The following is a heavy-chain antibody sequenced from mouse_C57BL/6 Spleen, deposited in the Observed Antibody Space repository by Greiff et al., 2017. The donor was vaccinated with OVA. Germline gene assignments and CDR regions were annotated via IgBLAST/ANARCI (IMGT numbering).Heavy chain of an antibody. J-gene: IGHJ2*01. V-gene: IGHV3-1*01. Sequence: EVHLVESGPGMVKPSQSLSLTCTVTGYSITSGYDWHWIRHFPGNKLEWMGYISYSGSTNYNPSLKSRISITHDTSKNHFFLTLNSVTTEDTATYYCAREEGDGSLDYWGEGTTLTVSS. CDR2: ISYSGST. CDR1: GYSITSGYD. CDR3: AREEGDGSLDY. D-gene: IGHD1-1*01.